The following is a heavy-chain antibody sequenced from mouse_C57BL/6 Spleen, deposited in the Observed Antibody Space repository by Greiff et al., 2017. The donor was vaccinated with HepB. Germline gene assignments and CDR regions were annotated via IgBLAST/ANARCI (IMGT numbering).Heavy chain of an antibody. J-gene: IGHJ2*01. D-gene: IGHD1-1*01. V-gene: IGHV7-3*01. CDR1: GFTFTDYY. CDR3: ARYYGSSYDY. CDR2: IRNKANGYTT. Sequence: EVKLVESGGGLVQPGGSLSLSCAASGFTFTDYYMSWVRQPPGKALEWLGSIRNKANGYTTEYSASVKGRFTISRDNSQSILYLQMNALRAEDSATYYCARYYGSSYDYWGQGTTLTVSS.